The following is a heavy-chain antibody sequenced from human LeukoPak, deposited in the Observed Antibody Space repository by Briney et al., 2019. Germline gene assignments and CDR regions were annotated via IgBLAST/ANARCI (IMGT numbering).Heavy chain of an antibody. D-gene: IGHD2-21*01. J-gene: IGHJ4*02. CDR3: ARDHDWGFDY. CDR2: ISRTNSI. V-gene: IGHV3-48*02. Sequence: GGSLRLSCAASGFIFNSYAMNWIRQAPGKGLEWASYISRTNSIYYSDSVRGRFTISRDNAKNSLYLQMNSLRDEDTAVYYCARDHDWGFDYWGQGILVAVSS. CDR1: GFIFNSYA.